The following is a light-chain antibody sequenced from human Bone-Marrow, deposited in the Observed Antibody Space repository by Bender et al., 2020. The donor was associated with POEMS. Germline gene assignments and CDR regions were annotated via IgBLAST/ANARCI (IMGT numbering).Light chain of an antibody. CDR1: NIASKS. CDR3: QVWDTSSDHDVV. J-gene: IGLJ2*01. CDR2: DDS. Sequence: SYVLTQSPSVSVPPGQTARITCGGNNIASKSVHWYQQKPGQAPVLVVYDDSDRPSGIPERFSGSNSGNTATLTISRVEAGDEADYYCQVWDTSSDHDVVFGGGTKLTVL. V-gene: IGLV3-21*02.